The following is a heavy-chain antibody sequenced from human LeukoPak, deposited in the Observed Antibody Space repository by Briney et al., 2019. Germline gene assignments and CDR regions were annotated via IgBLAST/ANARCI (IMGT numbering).Heavy chain of an antibody. J-gene: IGHJ4*02. V-gene: IGHV3-23*01. CDR1: GFTFSSYA. D-gene: IGHD1-26*01. Sequence: GGSLRLSCAASGFTFSSYAMSWVRQTPGKGLGWVSAISGSGGSTYYADSVKGRFTISRDNSKNTLYLQMNSLRAEDTAVYYCAKGPSYLIVGATSYFDYWGQGTLVTVSS. CDR2: ISGSGGST. CDR3: AKGPSYLIVGATSYFDY.